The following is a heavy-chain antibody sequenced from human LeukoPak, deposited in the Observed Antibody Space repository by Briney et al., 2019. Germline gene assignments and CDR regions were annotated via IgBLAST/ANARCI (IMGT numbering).Heavy chain of an antibody. Sequence: GASVKVSCKASGFTFTNSAMQWVRQARGQRLEWVGWIVVASGNTKYAQKFQERVTITRDTSTSTVYMELSSLRSEDTAVYYCARVKPNYYDSSAYGTFDIWGQGTMVTVSS. CDR1: GFTFTNSA. V-gene: IGHV1-58*02. CDR2: IVVASGNT. J-gene: IGHJ3*02. CDR3: ARVKPNYYDSSAYGTFDI. D-gene: IGHD3-22*01.